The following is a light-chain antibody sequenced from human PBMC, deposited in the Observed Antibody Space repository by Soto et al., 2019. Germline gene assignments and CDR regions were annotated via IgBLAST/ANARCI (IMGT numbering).Light chain of an antibody. J-gene: IGKJ1*01. V-gene: IGKV3-20*01. CDR1: QSVSSSY. CDR3: QQYGSSPGT. Sequence: EIVLTQSPGTLSLSPGERATLSCRASQSVSSSYVAWYQQKPGQAPRLLIYGASSRATGISDRFSGSGSGTDFTLTISRLEPEDVAVYYCQQYGSSPGTVGQGTKVEIK. CDR2: GAS.